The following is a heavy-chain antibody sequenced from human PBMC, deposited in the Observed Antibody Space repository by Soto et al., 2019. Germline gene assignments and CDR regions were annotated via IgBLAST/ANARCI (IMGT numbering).Heavy chain of an antibody. V-gene: IGHV1-69*06. D-gene: IGHD2-21*01. CDR1: GGTFNNYV. CDR2: IIPIFGTA. Sequence: QVQLVQSGAEVKKPGSSVKVSCRASGGTFNNYVINWVRQAPGQGLEWMAGIIPIFGTANYAQKFQARVTITADKSSSTAYMELNSLRSEDTAVSYCAGHCDGTTCLGHFAYWGHVTLVTVSS. J-gene: IGHJ4*01. CDR3: AGHCDGTTCLGHFAY.